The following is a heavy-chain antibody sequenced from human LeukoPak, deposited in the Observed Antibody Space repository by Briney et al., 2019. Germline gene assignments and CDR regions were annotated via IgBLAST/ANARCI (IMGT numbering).Heavy chain of an antibody. Sequence: GASVKVSCKASGYTFTSYGISWVRQAPGQGLEWMGWISAYNGNTNYAQKLQGRVTMTTDTSTSTAYMELRSLRSDDTAVDYCARGEQYFDWLLSSDDYWGQGTLVTVSS. J-gene: IGHJ4*02. CDR3: ARGEQYFDWLLSSDDY. V-gene: IGHV1-18*04. CDR2: ISAYNGNT. CDR1: GYTFTSYG. D-gene: IGHD3-9*01.